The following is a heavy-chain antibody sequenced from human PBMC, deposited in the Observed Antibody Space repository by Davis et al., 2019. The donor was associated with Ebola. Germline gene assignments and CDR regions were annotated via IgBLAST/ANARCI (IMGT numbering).Heavy chain of an antibody. CDR2: IGAGYDT. J-gene: IGHJ2*01. D-gene: IGHD4-17*01. Sequence: GESLKISCAASGFTFSSSDMHWVRHVPGQGLEWVSAIGAGYDTYYPDSVKGRFTISRENAKNSLHLQMNSLRAGDTAVYYCAREVSDYAVSSGWYFDLWGRGTLVTVSS. CDR1: GFTFSSSD. CDR3: AREVSDYAVSSGWYFDL. V-gene: IGHV3-13*01.